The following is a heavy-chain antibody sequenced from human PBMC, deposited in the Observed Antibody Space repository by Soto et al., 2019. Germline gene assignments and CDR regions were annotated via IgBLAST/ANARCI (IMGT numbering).Heavy chain of an antibody. CDR3: ARDGAAAGSPYYYYYYYMDV. J-gene: IGHJ6*03. Sequence: QVQLVESGGGLVKPGGSLRLSCAASGFTFSDYYMSWIRQAPGKGLEWVSYISSSGSTIYYADSVKGRFTISRDNAKNSLDLQMNSLRAEDTAVYYCARDGAAAGSPYYYYYYYMDVWGKGTTVTVSS. D-gene: IGHD6-13*01. CDR2: ISSSGSTI. V-gene: IGHV3-11*01. CDR1: GFTFSDYY.